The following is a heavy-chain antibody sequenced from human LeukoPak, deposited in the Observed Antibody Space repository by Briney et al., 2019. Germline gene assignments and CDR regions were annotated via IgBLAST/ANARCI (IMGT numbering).Heavy chain of an antibody. CDR1: GFTFSNYW. Sequence: PGGSLRLSCAASGFTFSNYWVHWVRQAPGKGLVWVSRINRDGTITKYADPVKGRFTVSRDNAKNTLNLQMNSLRAEDTAVYYCARDKKSGESSEIDYWGQGTLVTVSS. V-gene: IGHV3-74*03. D-gene: IGHD3-10*01. J-gene: IGHJ4*02. CDR3: ARDKKSGESSEIDY. CDR2: INRDGTIT.